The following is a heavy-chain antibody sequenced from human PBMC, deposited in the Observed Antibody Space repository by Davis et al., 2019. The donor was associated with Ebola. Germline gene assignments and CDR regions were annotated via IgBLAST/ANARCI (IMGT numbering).Heavy chain of an antibody. D-gene: IGHD3-9*01. V-gene: IGHV3-20*01. J-gene: IGHJ5*02. CDR2: INWNGGST. CDR1: GFIVSDKY. CDR3: ARVNAVTGYSRFDP. Sequence: GESLKISCAASGFIVSDKYMSWVRQAPGKGLEWVSGINWNGGSTGYADSVKGRFTISRDNARNSLYLQMNSLRAGDTALYHCARVNAVTGYSRFDPWGQGTLVTVSS.